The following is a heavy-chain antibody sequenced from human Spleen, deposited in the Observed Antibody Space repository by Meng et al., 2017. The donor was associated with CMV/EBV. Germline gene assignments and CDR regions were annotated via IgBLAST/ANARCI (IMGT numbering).Heavy chain of an antibody. Sequence: ASVKVSCKASGGTFSSYGVGWVRQAPGQGLERMGIINPSGGSTSYAQKFQGRVTMTRDTSTSTIYMDLSSLRSDDTAVYYCARVNQLLYFDYWGQGTLVTVSS. CDR3: ARVNQLLYFDY. CDR1: GGTFSSYG. CDR2: INPSGGST. J-gene: IGHJ4*02. D-gene: IGHD2-2*01. V-gene: IGHV1-46*01.